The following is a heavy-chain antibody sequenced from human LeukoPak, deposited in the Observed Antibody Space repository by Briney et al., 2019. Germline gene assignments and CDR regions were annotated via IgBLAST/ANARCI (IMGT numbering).Heavy chain of an antibody. J-gene: IGHJ4*02. V-gene: IGHV1-18*01. CDR2: ISAYNGNT. Sequence: ASVKVSCKASGYTFTSYGISWVRQAPGQGLEWMGWISAYNGNTNYAQKLQGRATMTTDTSTSTAYMELRSLRSDDTAVYYCARVNGVAAAGRVDPFDYWGQGTLVTVSS. CDR1: GYTFTSYG. D-gene: IGHD6-13*01. CDR3: ARVNGVAAAGRVDPFDY.